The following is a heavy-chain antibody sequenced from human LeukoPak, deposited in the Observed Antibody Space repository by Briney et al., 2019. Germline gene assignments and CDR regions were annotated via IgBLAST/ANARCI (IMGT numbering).Heavy chain of an antibody. V-gene: IGHV4-39*01. CDR1: GGAMSNSSYC. D-gene: IGHD3-9*01. Sequence: PLETLSLTCTVSGGAMSNSSYCCGWIRQPPGEGLEWIGCIYYTGRTSYNPSFKSRLTLSVATSKNQFSLKVISVPAADTAVYYCARFLAGTRHFHFYYYMDVWGKGTTVTISS. CDR2: IYYTGRT. J-gene: IGHJ6*03. CDR3: ARFLAGTRHFHFYYYMDV.